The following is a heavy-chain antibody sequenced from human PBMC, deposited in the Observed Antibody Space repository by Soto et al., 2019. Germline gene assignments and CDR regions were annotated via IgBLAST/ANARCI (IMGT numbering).Heavy chain of an antibody. J-gene: IGHJ1*01. CDR3: ARDEGVGAKQPIYAEYFQH. CDR1: GFTFSSYG. CDR2: ISYDGSNK. V-gene: IGHV3-30*03. Sequence: GGSLRLSCAASGFTFSSYGMHWVRQAPGKGLEWVAVISYDGSNKYYADSVRGRFTISRDNSKNTLYLQMNSLRAEDTAVYYSARDEGVGAKQPIYAEYFQHWGQGTLVTVSS. D-gene: IGHD1-26*01.